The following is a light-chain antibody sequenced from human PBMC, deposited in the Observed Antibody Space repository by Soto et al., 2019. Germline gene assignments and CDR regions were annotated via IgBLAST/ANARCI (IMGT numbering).Light chain of an antibody. CDR3: QQYSSPWT. CDR1: QSILYSSNKNNY. V-gene: IGKV4-1*01. J-gene: IGKJ1*01. Sequence: DIVMTQSPDSLAVSLGERATINCKSSQSILYSSNKNNYLAWYQQKPGQPPKLLIYCASTRESGVPDRFSGSGSGTDFPLTIRSLQAEDVSFYSCQQYSSPWTFGQGTKVEIK. CDR2: CAS.